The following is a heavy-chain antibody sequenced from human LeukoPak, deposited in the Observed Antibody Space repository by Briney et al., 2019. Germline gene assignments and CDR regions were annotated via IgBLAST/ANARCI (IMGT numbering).Heavy chain of an antibody. V-gene: IGHV4-34*01. CDR2: INHSGST. D-gene: IGHD2-2*01. J-gene: IGHJ3*01. CDR1: GGSFSGYY. CDR3: ASPPYCSSTSCPP. Sequence: SETLSLTCAVYGGSFSGYYWSWIRQPPGKGLEWIGEINHSGSTNYNPSLKSRVTISVDTSKNQFSLKLSSVTAADTAVYYGASPPYCSSTSCPPWGQGTMVTVSS.